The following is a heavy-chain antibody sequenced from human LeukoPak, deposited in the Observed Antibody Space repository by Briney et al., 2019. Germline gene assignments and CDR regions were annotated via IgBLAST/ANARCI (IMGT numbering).Heavy chain of an antibody. D-gene: IGHD3-3*01. CDR1: GYTFTSYA. V-gene: IGHV1-18*01. CDR3: ARDRIFGVVIAPVFDY. CDR2: ISAYNGNT. Sequence: ASVKVSCKASGYTFTSYAISWVRQAPGQGLEWMGWISAYNGNTNYAQKLQGRVTMTTDTSTSTAYMELRSLRSDDTAVYYCARDRIFGVVIAPVFDYWGQGTLVTVSS. J-gene: IGHJ4*02.